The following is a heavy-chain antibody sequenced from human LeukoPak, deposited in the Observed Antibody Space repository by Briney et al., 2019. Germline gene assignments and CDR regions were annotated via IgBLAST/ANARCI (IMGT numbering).Heavy chain of an antibody. CDR2: IYSGGST. J-gene: IGHJ6*02. CDR3: ARDHYTFHYYHGMDV. CDR1: GFTVSSNY. V-gene: IGHV3-53*04. D-gene: IGHD4-11*01. Sequence: QSGGSLRLSCAASGFTVSSNYMSWVRQAPGKGLEWVSVIYSGGSTYYADSVKGRFTISRHNSKNTLYLQMNSLRAEDTAVYYCARDHYTFHYYHGMDVRGQGTTVTVSS.